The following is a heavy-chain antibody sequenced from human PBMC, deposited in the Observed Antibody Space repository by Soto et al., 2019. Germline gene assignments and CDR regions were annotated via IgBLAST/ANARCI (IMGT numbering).Heavy chain of an antibody. CDR1: GGSISSGGYY. Sequence: PSETLSLTCTVSGGSISSGGYYWSWIRQHPGKGLEWIGYIYYSGSTYYNPSLKSRVTISVDTSKNQFSLKLSSVTAADTAVYYCATGRVDTASYYYYGMDVWGQGTTVTVSS. CDR3: ATGRVDTASYYYYGMDV. CDR2: IYYSGST. D-gene: IGHD5-18*01. J-gene: IGHJ6*02. V-gene: IGHV4-31*03.